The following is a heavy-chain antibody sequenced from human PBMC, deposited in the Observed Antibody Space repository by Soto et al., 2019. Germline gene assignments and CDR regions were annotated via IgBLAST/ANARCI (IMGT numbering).Heavy chain of an antibody. J-gene: IGHJ4*02. V-gene: IGHV3-21*01. Sequence: GGSLRLSCAASGFTFSSYSMNWVRQAPGKGLEWVSSISSSSSYIYYADSVKGRFTISRDNAKNSLYLQMNSLRAEDTAVYYCARGSVPRPQSFLVDYWGQGTLVTVSS. CDR3: ARGSVPRPQSFLVDY. CDR1: GFTFSSYS. CDR2: ISSSSSYI.